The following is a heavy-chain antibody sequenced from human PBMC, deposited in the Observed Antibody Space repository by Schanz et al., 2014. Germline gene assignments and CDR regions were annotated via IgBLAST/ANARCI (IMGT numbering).Heavy chain of an antibody. J-gene: IGHJ3*02. V-gene: IGHV1-8*02. Sequence: QVQLVQSGAEVKKPGASVKVSCKASGYTFTSYGISWVRQATGHGLEWVGWINPKTGNSGCAQKFQGRVTMTRDTAISTAYMELSRLGYEDTAVYYCIQSPVPMAFDMWGQGTKVTVSS. CDR2: INPKTGNS. CDR3: IQSPVPMAFDM. CDR1: GYTFTSYG.